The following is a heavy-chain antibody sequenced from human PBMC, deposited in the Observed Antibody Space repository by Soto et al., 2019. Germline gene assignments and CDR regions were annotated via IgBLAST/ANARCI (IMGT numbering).Heavy chain of an antibody. V-gene: IGHV3-30*18. CDR1: GFTCSSYG. CDR2: ISYDGSNK. Sequence: GGSLRLSCAASGFTCSSYGRHWVRQAPGKGLEWVAVISYDGSNKYYADSVKGRFTISRDNSKNTLYLQMNSLRAEDTAVYYCAKDLGWAKPLWLGETNPPQPPTFDYWGQGTLVTVSS. CDR3: AKDLGWAKPLWLGETNPPQPPTFDY. J-gene: IGHJ4*02. D-gene: IGHD3-10*01.